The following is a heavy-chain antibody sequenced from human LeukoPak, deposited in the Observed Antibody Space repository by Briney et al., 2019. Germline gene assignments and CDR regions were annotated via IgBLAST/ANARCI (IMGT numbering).Heavy chain of an antibody. Sequence: GGSLRLSCAASGFTFSTYAMHWVRQAPGKGLEWVSCISNSNDYIYYVASVKGRFTISRDNAKNSLHLQMNSLRVEDTAVYYCARERFHGSGAPKFDYWGRGILVTVSS. V-gene: IGHV3-21*01. CDR2: ISNSNDYI. D-gene: IGHD3-10*01. CDR1: GFTFSTYA. J-gene: IGHJ4*02. CDR3: ARERFHGSGAPKFDY.